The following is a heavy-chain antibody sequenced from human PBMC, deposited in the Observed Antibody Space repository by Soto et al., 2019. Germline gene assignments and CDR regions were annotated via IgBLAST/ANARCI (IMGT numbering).Heavy chain of an antibody. J-gene: IGHJ5*02. CDR3: ARGRAPIAAAGKEPSNWFDP. D-gene: IGHD6-13*01. V-gene: IGHV4-61*01. CDR1: GGSISSSSYY. Sequence: SSETLSLTCTVSGGSISSSSYYWSWIRQPPGKGLEWIGYIYYSGSTNYNPSLKSRVTISVDTSKNQFSLKLSSVTAADTAVYYCARGRAPIAAAGKEPSNWFDPWGQGTLVTVSS. CDR2: IYYSGST.